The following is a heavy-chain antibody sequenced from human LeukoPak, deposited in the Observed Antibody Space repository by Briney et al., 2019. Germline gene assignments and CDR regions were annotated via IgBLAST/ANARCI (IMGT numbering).Heavy chain of an antibody. CDR3: ARHGGGWSFDY. CDR2: ISHSGNT. CDR1: GGSRRSYY. V-gene: IGHV4-59*08. J-gene: IGHJ4*02. D-gene: IGHD6-19*01. Sequence: PSETLSLTCTVSGGSRRSYYWSWIRQPPGKGLEWIAYISHSGNTNYNPSLKSRVTISVDTSKNQFSLQLSSVTAADTAVYYCARHGGGWSFDYWGQGTLVTVSS.